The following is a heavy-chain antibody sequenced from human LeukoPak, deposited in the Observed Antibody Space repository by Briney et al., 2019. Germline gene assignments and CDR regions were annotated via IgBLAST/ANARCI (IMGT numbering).Heavy chain of an antibody. CDR3: ARNPIYSGYDRAIDP. D-gene: IGHD5-12*01. CDR1: GFTFSSYS. V-gene: IGHV3-21*01. J-gene: IGHJ5*02. CDR2: ISSSSSYI. Sequence: KPGGSQRLSCAATGFTFSSYSMNWVRQAPGKGLEWVSSISSSSSYIYYADSVKGRFTISRDNAKNSLYLQMNSLRAEDTAVYYCARNPIYSGYDRAIDPWGQGTLVTVSS.